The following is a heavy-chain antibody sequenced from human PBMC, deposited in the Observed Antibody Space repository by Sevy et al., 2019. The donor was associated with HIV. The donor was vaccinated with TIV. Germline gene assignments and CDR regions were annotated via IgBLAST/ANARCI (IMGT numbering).Heavy chain of an antibody. CDR3: ASGGSGDVWNYGYYYYGMDV. D-gene: IGHD3-3*01. CDR2: MSPKSGST. V-gene: IGHV1-8*02. Sequence: ASVKVSCKASGDTFSTYDINWVRQAPGQGLEWMGWMSPKSGSTGFAQTFQGRLTMTRDTSINTAYMESSSLRSEDTAVYYCASGGSGDVWNYGYYYYGMDVWGQGTTVTVSS. J-gene: IGHJ6*02. CDR1: GDTFSTYD.